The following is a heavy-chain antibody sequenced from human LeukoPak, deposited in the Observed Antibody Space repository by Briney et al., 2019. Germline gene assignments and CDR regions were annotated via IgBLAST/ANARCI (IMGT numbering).Heavy chain of an antibody. CDR1: GFTVSSNY. J-gene: IGHJ6*02. D-gene: IGHD3-3*01. CDR2: IYSGGST. CDR3: ARGMWSGYYIYYYYGMDV. Sequence: GGSLRLSCAASGFTVSSNYMSWVRQAPGKGLEWVSVIYSGGSTYYADSEKGRFTISRDNSKNTLYLQMNSLRAEDTAVYYCARGMWSGYYIYYYYGMDVWGQGTTVTVSS. V-gene: IGHV3-66*01.